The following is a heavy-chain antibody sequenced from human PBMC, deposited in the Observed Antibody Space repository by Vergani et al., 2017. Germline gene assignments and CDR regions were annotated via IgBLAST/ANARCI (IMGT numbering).Heavy chain of an antibody. CDR2: IYYTGTT. J-gene: IGHJ3*02. V-gene: IGHV4-39*07. CDR1: GVSIGSNSYY. D-gene: IGHD3-10*01. Sequence: QLQLQESGPGLVKPSETLSLTCTVSGVSIGSNSYYWGWIRQPPGKGLEWIGTIYYTGTTYYNEAHKSRLTISVDTSKNQFSLKLSSVTAADTAVYYCARGLYYYGSGSSDDAFDIWGQGTMVTVSS. CDR3: ARGLYYYGSGSSDDAFDI.